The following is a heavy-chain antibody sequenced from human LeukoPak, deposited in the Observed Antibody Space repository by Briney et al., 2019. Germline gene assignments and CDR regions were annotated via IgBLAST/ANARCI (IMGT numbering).Heavy chain of an antibody. V-gene: IGHV1-69*13. CDR1: GGTFSSYA. Sequence: SVKVSCKASGGTFSSYAISWVRQAPGQGLEWIGGIIPIFGTANYAQKFQGRVTITADESTSTAYMELSSLRSEDTAVYYCARETAGFWSGYSRPNWFDPWGQGTLVTVSS. CDR3: ARETAGFWSGYSRPNWFDP. CDR2: IIPIFGTA. D-gene: IGHD3-3*01. J-gene: IGHJ5*02.